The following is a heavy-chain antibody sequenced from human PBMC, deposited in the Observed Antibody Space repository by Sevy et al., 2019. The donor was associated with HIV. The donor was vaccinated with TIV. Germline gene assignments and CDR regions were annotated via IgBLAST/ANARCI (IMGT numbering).Heavy chain of an antibody. CDR3: ARVLADDYIWGSHRPKYYFDF. Sequence: SETLSLTCAVYGGSFSAYYWNWIRQPPGKGLEWIGEINHSGSTNYNPSLKSRVTMSVDTSKKQFSLKLSSVTAADTAVYYCARVLADDYIWGSHRPKYYFDFWGQGTLVTVS. D-gene: IGHD3-16*02. CDR1: GGSFSAYY. CDR2: INHSGST. V-gene: IGHV4-34*01. J-gene: IGHJ4*02.